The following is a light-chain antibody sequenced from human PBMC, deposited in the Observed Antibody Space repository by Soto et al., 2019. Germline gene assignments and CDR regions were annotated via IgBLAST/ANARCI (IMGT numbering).Light chain of an antibody. Sequence: DIQLTQSPSFLSSSVGDRVTITCRASQGISSYLAWYQQKPGKAPKLLIYAASTLQSGVPSRFSGSGSGTEFTLTISSLQPEDSATYYCQQLNSYPHTLVGGTKLDIK. J-gene: IGKJ4*01. CDR3: QQLNSYPHT. V-gene: IGKV1-9*01. CDR2: AAS. CDR1: QGISSY.